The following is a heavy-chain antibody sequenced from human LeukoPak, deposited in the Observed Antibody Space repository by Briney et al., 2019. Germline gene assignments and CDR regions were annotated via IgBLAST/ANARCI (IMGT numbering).Heavy chain of an antibody. Sequence: GGSLRLSCAASGFTVRGYYMSWVRRTPGKGLEWVSVIYGTGRTYYAESVKGRFTMSRDISQNTLHLQMNSLRIEDTAVYYCAAITLEGNIGDAFDIWGKGTVVTVAS. CDR3: AAITLEGNIGDAFDI. CDR1: GFTVRGYY. CDR2: IYGTGRT. V-gene: IGHV3-53*01. J-gene: IGHJ3*02. D-gene: IGHD3-10*01.